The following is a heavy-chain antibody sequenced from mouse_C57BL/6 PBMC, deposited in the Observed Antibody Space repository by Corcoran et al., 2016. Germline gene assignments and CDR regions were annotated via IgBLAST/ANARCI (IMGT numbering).Heavy chain of an antibody. CDR1: GYTFTDYN. CDR2: INPNNGGT. V-gene: IGHV1-18*01. D-gene: IGHD2-5*01. CDR3: ARSAYYSIHYYAMDY. Sequence: EVQLQQSGPELVKPGASVKIPCKASGYTFTDYNMDWVKQSHGKSLEWIGDINPNNGGTIYNQKFKGKATLTVDKSSSTAYMELRSLTSEDTAVYYCARSAYYSIHYYAMDYWGQGTSVTVSS. J-gene: IGHJ4*01.